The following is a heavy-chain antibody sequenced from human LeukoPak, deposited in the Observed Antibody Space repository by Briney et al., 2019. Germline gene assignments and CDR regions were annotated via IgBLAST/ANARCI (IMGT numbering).Heavy chain of an antibody. CDR2: INPNSGGT. Sequence: VASVKVSCKASGYTFTGYYMHWVRQAPGQGLEWMAWINPNSGGTYYAQNFHDRITLTRDTSISTAYMELSRLRSDDTAIYYCARANALYCSSTSCLFDYWGQGTLVTVSS. V-gene: IGHV1-2*02. CDR3: ARANALYCSSTSCLFDY. J-gene: IGHJ4*02. CDR1: GYTFTGYY. D-gene: IGHD2-2*01.